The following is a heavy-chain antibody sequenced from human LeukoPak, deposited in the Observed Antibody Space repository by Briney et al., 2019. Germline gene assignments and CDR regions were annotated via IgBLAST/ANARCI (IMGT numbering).Heavy chain of an antibody. V-gene: IGHV3-21*01. J-gene: IGHJ4*02. CDR1: GYTFSSYS. Sequence: GGSLTLSCAASGYTFSSYSMNWVRQAPGKGLEWVSSIISSSSYIYYADSVKGRFTISRDNAKNSLYLQMNSLRAEDTAVYYCARCSRGYDILTGYYNDLPDYWGQGTLVTVSS. D-gene: IGHD3-9*01. CDR3: ARCSRGYDILTGYYNDLPDY. CDR2: IISSSSYI.